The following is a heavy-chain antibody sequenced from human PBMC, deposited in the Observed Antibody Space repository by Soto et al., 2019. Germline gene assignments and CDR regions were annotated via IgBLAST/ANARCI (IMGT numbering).Heavy chain of an antibody. J-gene: IGHJ6*02. CDR1: GFTFSSYA. D-gene: IGHD6-13*01. Sequence: QPGGSLRLSCAASGFTFSSYAMHWVRQAPGKGLEWVAVISYDGSNKYYADSVKGRFTISRDNSKNTLYLQMNSLRAEDTAVYYCARDLHIPRIAAAGIDYYYYGMDVWGQGTTVTVSS. CDR3: ARDLHIPRIAAAGIDYYYYGMDV. V-gene: IGHV3-30-3*01. CDR2: ISYDGSNK.